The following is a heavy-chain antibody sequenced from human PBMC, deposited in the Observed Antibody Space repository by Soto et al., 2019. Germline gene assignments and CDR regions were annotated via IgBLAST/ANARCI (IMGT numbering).Heavy chain of an antibody. D-gene: IGHD3-3*01. CDR2: ISSSSSYI. J-gene: IGHJ4*02. CDR3: ARAVTIFGVVAADYFDY. Sequence: GGSLRLSCAASGFTFSSYSMNWVRQAPGKGLEWVSSISSSSSYIYYADSVKGRFTISRDNAKNSLYLQMNSLRAEDTAVYYCARAVTIFGVVAADYFDYWGQGTLVTVSS. CDR1: GFTFSSYS. V-gene: IGHV3-21*01.